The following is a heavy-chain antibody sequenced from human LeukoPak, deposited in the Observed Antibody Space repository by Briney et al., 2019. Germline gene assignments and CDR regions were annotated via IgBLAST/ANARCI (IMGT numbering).Heavy chain of an antibody. Sequence: SGGSLRLSCAASGFTFSSYAMTWVRQAPGRGLEWVSAISGRGDSTYYADSVRGRFTVSRDNSKNTLYLQMSSLRAEDTAVYYCAKDGLDSSSWYFDYWGQGTLVTVSS. D-gene: IGHD6-13*01. J-gene: IGHJ4*02. V-gene: IGHV3-23*01. CDR3: AKDGLDSSSWYFDY. CDR2: ISGRGDST. CDR1: GFTFSSYA.